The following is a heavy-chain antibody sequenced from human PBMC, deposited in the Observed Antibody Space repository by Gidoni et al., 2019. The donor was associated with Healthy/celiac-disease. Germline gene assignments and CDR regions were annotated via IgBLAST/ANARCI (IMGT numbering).Heavy chain of an antibody. D-gene: IGHD6-6*01. Sequence: EVQLLESGGGLVQPGESLRLSCASSVFTFSSYAMSWVRQAPGKWLECVSAISGSGGSTYYADSVKGRFTISRDNSKNTLYLQMNSLRAEDTAVYYCAKGPYSSSPNDYWGQGTLVTVSS. CDR1: VFTFSSYA. J-gene: IGHJ4*02. CDR2: ISGSGGST. CDR3: AKGPYSSSPNDY. V-gene: IGHV3-23*01.